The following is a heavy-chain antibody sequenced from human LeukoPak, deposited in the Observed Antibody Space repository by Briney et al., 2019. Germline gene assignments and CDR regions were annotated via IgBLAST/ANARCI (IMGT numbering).Heavy chain of an antibody. Sequence: SETLSLTCTVSGGSISSYYWSWIRQPAGKGLEWIGRIYTSGSTNYNPSLKSRVTMSVDTSKNQFSLKLSSVTAADTAVYYCARPVVPAAANWFDPWGQGTLVTVSS. CDR3: ARPVVPAAANWFDP. CDR2: IYTSGST. CDR1: GGSISSYY. J-gene: IGHJ5*02. V-gene: IGHV4-4*07. D-gene: IGHD2-2*01.